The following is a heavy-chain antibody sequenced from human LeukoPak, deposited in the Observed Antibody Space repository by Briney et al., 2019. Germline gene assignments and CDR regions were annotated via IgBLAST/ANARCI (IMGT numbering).Heavy chain of an antibody. D-gene: IGHD2-2*01. CDR1: GGSFSGYY. J-gene: IGHJ6*04. CDR3: ARHRESVPAAITYGMGV. V-gene: IGHV4-34*01. CDR2: INHSGST. Sequence: PSETLSLTCAVYGGSFSGYYWSWIRQPPGKGLEWIGEINHSGSTNYNPSLKSRVTISVDTSKNQFSLKLSSVTAADTAVYYCARHRESVPAAITYGMGVWGKGTTVTVSS.